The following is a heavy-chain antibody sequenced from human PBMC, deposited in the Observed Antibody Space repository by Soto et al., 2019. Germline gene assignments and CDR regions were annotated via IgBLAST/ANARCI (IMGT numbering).Heavy chain of an antibody. CDR2: ISASGGGI. CDR1: GFTFSSYA. J-gene: IGHJ6*02. CDR3: AILGAYCIDGVCYSNYYYGMDV. V-gene: IGHV3-23*01. D-gene: IGHD2-8*01. Sequence: EVQLLESGGGLVQPGGSLRLSCAASGFTFSSYAMSWVRQAPGKGLEWVSTISASGGGISYADSVKGRFTLSRDNSKSALYLQVNTLRAEDTAVYYCAILGAYCIDGVCYSNYYYGMDVWGQGTTVTVSS.